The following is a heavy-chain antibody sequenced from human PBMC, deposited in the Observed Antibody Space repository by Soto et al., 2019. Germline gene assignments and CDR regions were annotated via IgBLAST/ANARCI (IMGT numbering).Heavy chain of an antibody. V-gene: IGHV1-18*01. CDR2: ISAYNGNT. D-gene: IGHD3-3*01. CDR3: ARDPDRKFWSGYYSLNYYYYYGMDV. J-gene: IGHJ6*02. CDR1: GYTFTSYG. Sequence: ASVKGSCKASGYTFTSYGISWVRQAPGQGLEWMGWISAYNGNTNYAQKLQGRVTMTTDTSTSTAYMELRSLRSDDTAVYYCARDPDRKFWSGYYSLNYYYYYGMDVSGQVTTVTFSS.